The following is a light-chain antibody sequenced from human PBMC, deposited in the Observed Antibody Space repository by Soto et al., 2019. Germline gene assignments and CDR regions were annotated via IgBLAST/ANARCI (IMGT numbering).Light chain of an antibody. V-gene: IGLV2-8*01. CDR3: ASYAGSQNYV. J-gene: IGLJ1*01. Sequence: TSADVGGYNFVSWYQQHPGKAPKLMIFEVSQRPSGVPDRFSGSKSGNTASLTVSELQAEDEADYYCASYAGSQNYVFGTGTKVTVL. CDR1: SADVGGYNF. CDR2: EVS.